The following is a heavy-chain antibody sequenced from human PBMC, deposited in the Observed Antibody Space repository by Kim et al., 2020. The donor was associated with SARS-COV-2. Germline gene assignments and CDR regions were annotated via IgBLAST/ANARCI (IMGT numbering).Heavy chain of an antibody. Sequence: GGSLRLSCAASGFNFSTYSMNWVRQAPGKGLECVSYISSSGSTTYYADPVKGRFTISRDNAKKSLFLQMNSLRDEDTVVYYCASDFAGSETYHKRGEYWGRGTPDTVSS. CDR1: GFNFSTYS. V-gene: IGHV3-48*02. CDR2: ISSSGSTT. CDR3: ASDFAGSETYHKRGEY. D-gene: IGHD3-10*01. J-gene: IGHJ4*02.